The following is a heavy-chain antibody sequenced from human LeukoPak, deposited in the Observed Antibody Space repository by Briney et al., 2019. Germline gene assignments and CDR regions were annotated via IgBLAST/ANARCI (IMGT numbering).Heavy chain of an antibody. D-gene: IGHD3-10*01. CDR1: GLSLSTGGVG. CDR3: ASQGGFGESWGYFDY. J-gene: IGHJ4*02. Sequence: ESGPTLVNPTQPLTLTCSFSGLSLSTGGVGVGWIRQTPGKALEWLALIYWDDDKRYSPSLKSRLTITKDTSKNQVVLTMTNMDAVDTATYYCASQGGFGESWGYFDYWGQGTLVTVSS. CDR2: IYWDDDK. V-gene: IGHV2-5*02.